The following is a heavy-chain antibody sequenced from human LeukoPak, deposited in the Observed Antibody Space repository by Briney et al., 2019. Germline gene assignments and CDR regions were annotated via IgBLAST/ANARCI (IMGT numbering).Heavy chain of an antibody. CDR1: GFTFSNAW. CDR2: IKSTTDGGTA. J-gene: IGHJ1*01. V-gene: IGHV3-15*01. CDR3: TTARSESYWAGYLRH. Sequence: GGSLRLSCAASGFTFSNAWMSWVRHAPGKGLEWVGRIKSTTDGGTADYAAPVKGRFTISTDDSTNTLYLEMNSLQTEETAVDYCTTARSESYWAGYLRHWGQGTLVTVSS. D-gene: IGHD1-26*01.